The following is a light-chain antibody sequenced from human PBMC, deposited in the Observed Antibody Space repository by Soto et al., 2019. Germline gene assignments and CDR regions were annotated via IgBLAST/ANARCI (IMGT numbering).Light chain of an antibody. CDR3: QQRDKWTIN. Sequence: EIVMTQSPATLSVSPGERATLSCRASQSINSNLAWFQQKPGQAPRLLIYGASTRATGIPARFSASGSGTDFTLTISGLEPEDFSVYYCQQRDKWTINFGQGTRLEIK. V-gene: IGKV3-15*01. J-gene: IGKJ5*01. CDR1: QSINSN. CDR2: GAS.